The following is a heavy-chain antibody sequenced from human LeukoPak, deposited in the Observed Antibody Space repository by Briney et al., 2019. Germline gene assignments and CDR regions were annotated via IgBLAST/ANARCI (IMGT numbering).Heavy chain of an antibody. V-gene: IGHV1-46*01. J-gene: IGHJ5*02. CDR1: GYTFTSYY. Sequence: ASVKVSCKASGYTFTSYYMHWVRQAPGQGLEWMGIINPSGGSTSYAQKFQGRATMTRDTSTSTVYMELSSLRSEDTAVYYCARAKVVVVPAAMGPRNWFDPWGQGTLVTVSS. CDR2: INPSGGST. CDR3: ARAKVVVVPAAMGPRNWFDP. D-gene: IGHD2-2*01.